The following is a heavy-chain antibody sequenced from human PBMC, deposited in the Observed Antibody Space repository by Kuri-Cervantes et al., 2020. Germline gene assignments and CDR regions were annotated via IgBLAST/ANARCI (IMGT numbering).Heavy chain of an antibody. J-gene: IGHJ6*03. CDR2: MNPNSGNT. CDR1: GYTLTSYD. CDR3: ARVLWFRELPPYYYYMDV. Sequence: ASVKVSCKASGYTLTSYDINWVRQATGQGLEWMGWMNPNSGNTGYAQKFQGRVTMTRNTSISTAYMELSSLRSEDTAVYYCARVLWFRELPPYYYYMDVWGKGTTVTVSS. V-gene: IGHV1-8*01. D-gene: IGHD3-10*01.